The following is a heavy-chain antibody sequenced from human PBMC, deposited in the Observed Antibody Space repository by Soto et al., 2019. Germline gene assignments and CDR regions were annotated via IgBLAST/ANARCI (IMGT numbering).Heavy chain of an antibody. CDR2: IYYSGST. J-gene: IGHJ3*02. Sequence: SETLSLTCTVSGGSISSYYWSWIRQPPGKGLEWIGYIYYSGSTNYNPPLKSRVTISVDTSKNQFSLKLSSVTAADTAVYYCAASITIFGVVSGAFDIWGQGTMVTVSS. CDR1: GGSISSYY. D-gene: IGHD3-3*01. V-gene: IGHV4-59*01. CDR3: AASITIFGVVSGAFDI.